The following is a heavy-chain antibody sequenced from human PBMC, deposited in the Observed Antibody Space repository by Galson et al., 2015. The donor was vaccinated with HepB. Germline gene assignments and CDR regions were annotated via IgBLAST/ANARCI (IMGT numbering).Heavy chain of an antibody. Sequence: ETLSLTCAVSGGSISSSNWWSWVRQPPGKGLEWIGEIYHSGSTNYNPSLKSRVTISVDKSKSQFSLKLSSVTAADTAVYYCARAFQRELLSQGDAFDIWGQGTMVTVSS. V-gene: IGHV4-4*02. CDR2: IYHSGST. D-gene: IGHD1-26*01. J-gene: IGHJ3*02. CDR1: GGSISSSNW. CDR3: ARAFQRELLSQGDAFDI.